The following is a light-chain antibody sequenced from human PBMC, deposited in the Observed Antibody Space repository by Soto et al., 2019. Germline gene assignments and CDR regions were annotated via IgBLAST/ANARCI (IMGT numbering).Light chain of an antibody. Sequence: EIVLTQSPGTLSLSPGERATLSCRASQSVSSSYLAWYQQKPGQAPRLLIYVASSRATGIPDRFSGSGSGIDFSLIISRLEPEDFAVYYCPQYGSSPLFTFGPGTKVDIK. CDR3: PQYGSSPLFT. J-gene: IGKJ3*01. CDR2: VAS. CDR1: QSVSSSY. V-gene: IGKV3-20*01.